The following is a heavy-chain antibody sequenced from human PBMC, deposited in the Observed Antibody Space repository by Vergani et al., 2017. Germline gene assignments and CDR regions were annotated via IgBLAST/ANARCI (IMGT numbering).Heavy chain of an antibody. CDR2: IYTSGAT. CDR1: GGSFSTGGQS. Sequence: QVQLQESGPGLVKPSQTLSLTCTVSGGSFSTGGQSWTWLRQSAGKVLEWIGRIYTSGATNYNPSLRSRAIMSVDTSKNQFSLKLNSVTAADTAMYYCARMGGYDEGDAFRIGYFDSWGPGILVTVSS. CDR3: ARMGGYDEGDAFRIGYFDS. D-gene: IGHD3-22*01. J-gene: IGHJ4*02. V-gene: IGHV4-61*02.